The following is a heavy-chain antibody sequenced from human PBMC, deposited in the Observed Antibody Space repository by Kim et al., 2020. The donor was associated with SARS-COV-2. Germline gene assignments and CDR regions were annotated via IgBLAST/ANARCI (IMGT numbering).Heavy chain of an antibody. V-gene: IGHV3-53*01. Sequence: GGSLRLSCAASGFTVSSNYMSWVRQAPGKGLEWVSVIYSGGSTYYADSVKGRFPISRDNSKNTLYLQMNSLRAEDTAVYYCARDRDGSGYYSPSLVLSHWGQGTLVTVSS. J-gene: IGHJ4*02. CDR2: IYSGGST. CDR1: GFTVSSNY. CDR3: ARDRDGSGYYSPSLVLSH. D-gene: IGHD3-22*01.